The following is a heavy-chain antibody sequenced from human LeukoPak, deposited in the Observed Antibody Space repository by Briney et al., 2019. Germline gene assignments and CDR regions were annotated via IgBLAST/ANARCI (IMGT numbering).Heavy chain of an antibody. CDR2: IYYSGST. V-gene: IGHV4-61*01. D-gene: IGHD5-18*01. J-gene: IGHJ3*02. Sequence: SETLSLTCTVSGGSVSSGSYDWRWIRQPPGKGLEWIGYIYYSGSTNYNPSLKSRVTISVDTSKNQFSLKLSSVTAADTAVYYCARGKESYGFGAFDIWGQGTMVTVSS. CDR1: GGSVSSGSYD. CDR3: ARGKESYGFGAFDI.